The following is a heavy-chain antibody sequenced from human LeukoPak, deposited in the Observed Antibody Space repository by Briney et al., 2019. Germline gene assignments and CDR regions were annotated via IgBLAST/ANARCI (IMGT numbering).Heavy chain of an antibody. D-gene: IGHD1-1*01. CDR1: GFSLSTSGVG. V-gene: IGHV2-5*02. CDR2: IYWDDDK. J-gene: IGHJ4*02. Sequence: SGPTLVKPTQTLTLTCTFSGFSLSTSGVGVAWIRQPPGKALEWLVLIYWDDDKRYSPSLKSRITIIKDSSKNQVVLTMTDMDPVDTATYYCAHRAYLSNCAALDYWGQGTLVTVSS. CDR3: AHRAYLSNCAALDY.